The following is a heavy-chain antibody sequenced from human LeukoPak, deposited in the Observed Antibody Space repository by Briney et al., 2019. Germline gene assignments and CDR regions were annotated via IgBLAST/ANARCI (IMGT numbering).Heavy chain of an antibody. V-gene: IGHV4-61*02. D-gene: IGHD4-17*01. J-gene: IGHJ3*02. Sequence: PSQTLSLTCSVSGGSISSGSYDWSWIRQPAGKGLEWIGRIYTSGSTNYNPSLKSRVTISVDTSKNQFSLRLSSVTAADTAVYYCARDLYGDSYAFDIWGQGTMVTVSS. CDR3: ARDLYGDSYAFDI. CDR2: IYTSGST. CDR1: GGSISSGSYD.